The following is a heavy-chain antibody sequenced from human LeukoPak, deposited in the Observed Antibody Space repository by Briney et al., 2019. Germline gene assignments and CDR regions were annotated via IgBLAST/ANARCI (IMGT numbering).Heavy chain of an antibody. Sequence: SETLSLTCTVSGGSISSGSYYWSWIRQPAGKGLEWIGRVYTTGSTNYNPSLKSRVTISLDTSKNQFSLKLSSVTAADTAVYYCARGQRFSASSFNYYMDVWGKGTTVTVSS. V-gene: IGHV4-61*02. CDR1: GGSISSGSYY. J-gene: IGHJ6*03. CDR2: VYTTGST. D-gene: IGHD3-10*01. CDR3: ARGQRFSASSFNYYMDV.